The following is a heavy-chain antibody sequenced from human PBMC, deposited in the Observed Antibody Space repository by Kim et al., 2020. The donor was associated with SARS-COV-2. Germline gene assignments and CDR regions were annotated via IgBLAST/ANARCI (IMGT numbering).Heavy chain of an antibody. CDR2: ISSNGYYI. Sequence: GGSLRLSCAASGFTFSRFTINWVRQAPGKVLEWVSSISSNGYYIYYADSMKGRFTISRDNAKNSLYLQMNNLRAEYTALYYCAREAGGVSSSSDCFDPWG. V-gene: IGHV3-21*01. CDR1: GFTFSRFT. D-gene: IGHD6-6*01. CDR3: AREAGGVSSSSDCFDP. J-gene: IGHJ5*02.